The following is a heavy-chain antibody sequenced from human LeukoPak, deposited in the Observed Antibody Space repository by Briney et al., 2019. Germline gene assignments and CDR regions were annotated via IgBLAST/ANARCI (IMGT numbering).Heavy chain of an antibody. Sequence: SETLSLTCTVSGGSIRSSSYYWGWIRQPPGKGLEWIGSIYYSGTTYYNTSLKSRVTISVDTSKNQFSLKLSSVTAADTAVYYCARQRDYYDSSGQSDLDNWGQGTLVTVSS. CDR1: GGSIRSSSYY. CDR2: IYYSGTT. D-gene: IGHD3-22*01. CDR3: ARQRDYYDSSGQSDLDN. V-gene: IGHV4-39*01. J-gene: IGHJ4*02.